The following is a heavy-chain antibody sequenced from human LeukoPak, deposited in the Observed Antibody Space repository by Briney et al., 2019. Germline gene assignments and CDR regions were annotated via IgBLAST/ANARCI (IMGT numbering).Heavy chain of an antibody. V-gene: IGHV1-8*01. D-gene: IGHD6-19*01. CDR2: MNPNSGNT. CDR3: ARGPRGSGWAHDAFDI. Sequence: GASVKVSCKTSGYTFSSYEINWVRQASGQGLEWMGWMNPNSGNTGYAEKFQGRVTMTRDTSINTAYMDLSSLESDDTAVYYCARGPRGSGWAHDAFDIWGQGTMVTVSS. CDR1: GYTFSSYE. J-gene: IGHJ3*02.